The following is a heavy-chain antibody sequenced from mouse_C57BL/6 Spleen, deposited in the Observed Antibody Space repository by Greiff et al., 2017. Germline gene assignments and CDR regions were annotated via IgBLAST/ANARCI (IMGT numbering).Heavy chain of an antibody. V-gene: IGHV1-39*01. CDR3: ARADSNYLKDYAMDY. Sequence: VQLQQSGPELVKPGASVKISCKASGYSFTDYYMNWVKQSSGKSLEWIGVINPNYGATNYNEKFKGKATLTVDQSSSTAYMQLSSLTSEDSAVYYCARADSNYLKDYAMDYWGQGTSVTVSS. CDR1: GYSFTDYY. D-gene: IGHD2-5*01. J-gene: IGHJ4*01. CDR2: INPNYGAT.